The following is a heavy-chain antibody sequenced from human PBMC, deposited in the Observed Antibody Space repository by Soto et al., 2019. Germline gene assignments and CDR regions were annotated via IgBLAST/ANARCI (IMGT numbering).Heavy chain of an antibody. CDR3: ARDKLPQLLVLLYYYGMDV. CDR2: ISAYNGNT. D-gene: IGHD6-19*01. Sequence: QVQLVQSGAEVKKPGASVKVSCKASGYTFTSYGISWVRQAPGQGLEWMGWISAYNGNTNYAQKLQGRVTMTTATATGPPYMELRSLRSDDTAVYYCARDKLPQLLVLLYYYGMDVCGQGTTVTVSS. V-gene: IGHV1-18*01. CDR1: GYTFTSYG. J-gene: IGHJ6*02.